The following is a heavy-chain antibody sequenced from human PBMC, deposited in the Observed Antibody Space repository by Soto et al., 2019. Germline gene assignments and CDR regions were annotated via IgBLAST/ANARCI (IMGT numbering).Heavy chain of an antibody. Sequence: ASVKVSCKASGYTFTGYYMHWVRQAPGQGLEWMGWINPNSGGTNYAQKFQGWVTMTRDTSISTAYMELSRLRSDDTAVYYCARGRRTAYYDFWSGYNWHYYYGMDVWGQGTTVTVSS. CDR1: GYTFTGYY. D-gene: IGHD3-3*01. CDR3: ARGRRTAYYDFWSGYNWHYYYGMDV. J-gene: IGHJ6*02. CDR2: INPNSGGT. V-gene: IGHV1-2*04.